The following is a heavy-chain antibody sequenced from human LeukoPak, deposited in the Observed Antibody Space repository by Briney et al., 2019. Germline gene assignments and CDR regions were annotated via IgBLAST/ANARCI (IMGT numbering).Heavy chain of an antibody. D-gene: IGHD2-15*01. J-gene: IGHJ4*02. Sequence: KPGESLKISCKGSGYSFTSYWIGWVRQMAGKGPEWMGIIYPGDSDTRYSPSFQGQVTIPADKSISTAYLQWSSLKASDTAMYYCARPYNHCSGGSCYSGGLDYWGQGTLVTVSS. CDR3: ARPYNHCSGGSCYSGGLDY. CDR2: IYPGDSDT. CDR1: GYSFTSYW. V-gene: IGHV5-51*01.